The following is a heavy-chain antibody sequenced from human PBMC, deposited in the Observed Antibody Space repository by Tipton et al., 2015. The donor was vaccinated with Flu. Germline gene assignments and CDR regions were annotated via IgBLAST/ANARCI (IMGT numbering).Heavy chain of an antibody. D-gene: IGHD3-16*01. V-gene: IGHV3-7*01. CDR2: IKQDGTEK. J-gene: IGHJ5*02. CDR3: VRFAGGS. Sequence: SLRLSCVVSDSNFRHYWMSWVRQAPGKGLEWVANIKQDGTEKHYVDSVKGRFTISRDNAKNSLYLQMHSLRAEDTAIYYCVRFAGGSWGQGTLVTVSS. CDR1: DSNFRHYW.